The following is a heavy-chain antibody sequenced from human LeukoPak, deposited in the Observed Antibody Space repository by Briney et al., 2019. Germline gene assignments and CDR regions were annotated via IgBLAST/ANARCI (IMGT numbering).Heavy chain of an antibody. D-gene: IGHD1-26*01. Sequence: GGSLRLSCAASGFTFSSYGMHWVRQAPGKGLEWVAVISYDGSNKYYADSVKGRFTISRDNSKNTLYLQMNSLRAEDTAVYYCAKDRGYGGGSHSGKGVWGQGTTVTVSS. V-gene: IGHV3-30*18. J-gene: IGHJ6*02. CDR1: GFTFSSYG. CDR2: ISYDGSNK. CDR3: AKDRGYGGGSHSGKGV.